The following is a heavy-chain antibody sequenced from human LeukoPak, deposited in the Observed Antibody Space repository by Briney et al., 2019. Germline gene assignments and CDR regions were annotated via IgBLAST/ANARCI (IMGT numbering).Heavy chain of an antibody. V-gene: IGHV3-21*06. J-gene: IGHJ4*02. Sequence: GGSLRLSCAASGFSFSRSSIIWFRQAPGKGLEWVSSISVGDRPYTYYADSLKGRFTISRDNARNLVNLQMNSLRAQDTALYYCATKTLLYGDRGGQGTLGTVSA. CDR3: ATKTLLYGDR. D-gene: IGHD3-10*01. CDR2: ISVGDRPYT. CDR1: GFSFSRSS.